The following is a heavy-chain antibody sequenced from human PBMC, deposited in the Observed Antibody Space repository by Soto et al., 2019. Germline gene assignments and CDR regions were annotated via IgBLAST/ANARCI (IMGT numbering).Heavy chain of an antibody. CDR3: ARTALLYSGAGANSWFDP. CDR2: VYSGGNT. J-gene: IGHJ5*02. Sequence: EVQLVETGGGLTQPGGSLRLSCAASGFAVSSSYMSWVRQAPGKGLEWVALVYSGGNTNYPDSVKGRFTISRDDSNNTLYLHMKSLRYEDTAVYYCARTALLYSGAGANSWFDPWGQGTLVTVSS. D-gene: IGHD2-15*01. V-gene: IGHV3-53*02. CDR1: GFAVSSSY.